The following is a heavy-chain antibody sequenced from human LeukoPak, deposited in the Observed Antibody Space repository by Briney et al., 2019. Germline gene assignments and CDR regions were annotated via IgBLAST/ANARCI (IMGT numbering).Heavy chain of an antibody. CDR1: GFTFSDYG. CDR2: ISGIGGKT. J-gene: IGHJ5*02. CDR3: AKGRYDIT. Sequence: GGTLRLSCAASGFTFSDYGMSWVRQAPGKGLEWVSGISGIGGKTYYADSVKGRFTISRDNSKNTLYLQMNSLRAEDTAVYYCAKGRYDITWGQGTLVTVSS. V-gene: IGHV3-23*01. D-gene: IGHD3-22*01.